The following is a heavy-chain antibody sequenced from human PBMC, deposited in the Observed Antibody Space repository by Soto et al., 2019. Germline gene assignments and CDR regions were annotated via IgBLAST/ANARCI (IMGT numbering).Heavy chain of an antibody. D-gene: IGHD6-19*01. CDR3: AKRAKEGEWLAWYYFDY. CDR1: GFTFSSYA. CDR2: ISGSGGST. J-gene: IGHJ4*02. V-gene: IGHV3-23*01. Sequence: GGSLRLSCAASGFTFSSYAMSWVRQAPGKGLEWVSAISGSGGSTYYADSVKGRFTISRDNSKNTLYLQMNSLRAEDTAVYYCAKRAKEGEWLAWYYFDYWGQGTLVTVSS.